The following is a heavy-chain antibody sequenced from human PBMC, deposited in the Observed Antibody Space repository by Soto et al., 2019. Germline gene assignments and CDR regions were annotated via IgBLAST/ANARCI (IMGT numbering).Heavy chain of an antibody. CDR1: GGSFRGYY. D-gene: IGHD6-25*01. J-gene: IGHJ6*02. Sequence: SETLSLTCAVYGGSFRGYYWSWIRQPPGKGLEWIGEINHRGSTNYNPSVKSRVTISVDTSKNQFSLKLNSVTAADTAVYYCARGSRVKIPAASGRDYYYHGLDVWGQGTAVT. CDR3: ARGSRVKIPAASGRDYYYHGLDV. V-gene: IGHV4-34*01. CDR2: INHRGST.